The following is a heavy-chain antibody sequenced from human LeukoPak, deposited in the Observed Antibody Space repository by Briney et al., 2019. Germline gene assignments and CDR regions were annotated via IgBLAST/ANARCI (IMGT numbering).Heavy chain of an antibody. J-gene: IGHJ4*02. CDR3: ARLYGSGTVVPIYYFDY. D-gene: IGHD3-10*01. Sequence: SGPTLVNPTQTLTLTCTFSGFSLSTSGVGVGWIRQPPGKALEWLALIYWDDDKRYSPSLKSRLTITKDTSKNRVVLTMTNMDPVDTATYYCARLYGSGTVVPIYYFDYWGQGTLVTVSS. CDR1: GFSLSTSGVG. V-gene: IGHV2-5*02. CDR2: IYWDDDK.